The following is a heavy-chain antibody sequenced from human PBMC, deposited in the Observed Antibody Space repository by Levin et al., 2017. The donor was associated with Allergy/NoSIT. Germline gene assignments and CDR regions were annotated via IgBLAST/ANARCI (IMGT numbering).Heavy chain of an antibody. V-gene: IGHV3-30-3*01. CDR1: GFTFSSYA. J-gene: IGHJ4*02. D-gene: IGHD4-17*01. Sequence: GESLKISCAASGFTFSSYAMHWVRQAPGKGLEWVAVISYDGSNKYYADSVKGRFTISRDNSKNTLYLQMNSLRAEDTAVYYCARDPDYGDATPYFDYWGQGTLVTVSS. CDR3: ARDPDYGDATPYFDY. CDR2: ISYDGSNK.